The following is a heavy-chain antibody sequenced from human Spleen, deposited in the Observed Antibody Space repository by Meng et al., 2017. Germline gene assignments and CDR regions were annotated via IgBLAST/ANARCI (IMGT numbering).Heavy chain of an antibody. CDR2: ISSSGNTI. Sequence: GESLKISCAAPGFTFTDYYMSWIRQAPGKGLEWVSYISSSGNTIYYAESVKGRFTISRDNAKNSLYLQMNSLRAEDTAVYYCLTSIFYNWNDRNPRDYWGQGTLVTVSS. V-gene: IGHV3-11*04. J-gene: IGHJ4*02. D-gene: IGHD1-1*01. CDR3: LTSIFYNWNDRNPRDY. CDR1: GFTFTDYY.